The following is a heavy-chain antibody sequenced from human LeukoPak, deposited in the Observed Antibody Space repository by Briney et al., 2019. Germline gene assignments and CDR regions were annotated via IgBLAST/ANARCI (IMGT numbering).Heavy chain of an antibody. CDR3: AIIGGIAAAQFDAFDI. D-gene: IGHD6-13*01. CDR2: IYYSGST. V-gene: IGHV4-59*12. J-gene: IGHJ3*02. CDR1: GGSISSYY. Sequence: SETLSLTCTVSGGSISSYYWSWIRQPPGKGLEWIGYIYYSGSTNYNPSLKSRVTISVDTSKNQFSLKLSSVTAADTAVYYCAIIGGIAAAQFDAFDIWGQGTMVTVSS.